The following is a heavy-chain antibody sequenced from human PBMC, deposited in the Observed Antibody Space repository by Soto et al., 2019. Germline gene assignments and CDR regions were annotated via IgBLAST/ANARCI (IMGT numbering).Heavy chain of an antibody. CDR2: IYYSGST. CDR1: GGSISSYY. D-gene: IGHD5-12*01. V-gene: IGHV4-59*01. CDR3: ARDVGGYDS. Sequence: SETLSLTCTVSGGSISSYYWSWIRQPPGKGLEWIGYIYYSGSTNYNPSLKSRVTISVDTSKNQFSLKLSSVTAADTAVYYCARDVGGYDSWGQGTLVTV. J-gene: IGHJ4*02.